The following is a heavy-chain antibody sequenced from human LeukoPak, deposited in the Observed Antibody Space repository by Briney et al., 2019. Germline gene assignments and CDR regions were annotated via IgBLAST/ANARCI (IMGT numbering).Heavy chain of an antibody. V-gene: IGHV3-23*01. J-gene: IGHJ4*02. CDR1: GFSFSSYA. CDR3: AKDRYSSGWSFDY. D-gene: IGHD6-19*01. CDR2: ISGSGGST. Sequence: GGSLRLSCAASGFSFSSYAMGWVRQAPGKGLEWISAISGSGGSTYYADSVKGRFTISRDNSKNTLYLQMNSLRAEDTAVYYCAKDRYSSGWSFDYWGQGTLVTVSS.